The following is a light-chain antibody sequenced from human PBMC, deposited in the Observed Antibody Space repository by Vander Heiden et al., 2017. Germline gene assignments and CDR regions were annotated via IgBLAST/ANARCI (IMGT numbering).Light chain of an antibody. CDR1: QSVSSY. CDR3: QQRSNWPPIT. CDR2: EAA. J-gene: IGKJ5*01. V-gene: IGKV3-11*01. Sequence: EIVLTQSPATLSLSPGERATLSCRASQSVSSYLAWYQQKPGEGPRLRIEEAANRATGSPARFSGSGSGTDFTLTISSLEPEDFAVYYCQQRSNWPPITFGQGTRLEIK.